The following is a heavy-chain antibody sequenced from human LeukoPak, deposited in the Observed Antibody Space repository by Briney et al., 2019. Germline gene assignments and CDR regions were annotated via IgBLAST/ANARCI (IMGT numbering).Heavy chain of an antibody. D-gene: IGHD3-10*01. CDR3: ARDGYYYGSGSPSLDYYYYYMDV. CDR2: INPNSGGT. CDR1: GYTFTGYY. Sequence: ASVKVSCKASGYTFTGYYMHWVRQAPGQGLEWMGWINPNSGGTSYAQKFQGRVTMTRDTSTSTVYMELSSLRSEDTAVYYCARDGYYYGSGSPSLDYYYYYMDVWGKGTTVTISS. J-gene: IGHJ6*03. V-gene: IGHV1-2*02.